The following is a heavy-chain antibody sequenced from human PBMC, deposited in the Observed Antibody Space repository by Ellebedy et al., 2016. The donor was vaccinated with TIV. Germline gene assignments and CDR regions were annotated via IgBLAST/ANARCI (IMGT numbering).Heavy chain of an antibody. Sequence: GESLKISCEASGFAFSDYGMHWVRQAPGKGLEWVSAISGSGGSAYYADSVKGRFTIIRDNSKNTLYLQMDRLRAEDTAVYYCAKGTSSGFNYDRVGFEYWGQGALVTVSS. CDR1: GFAFSDYG. V-gene: IGHV3-23*01. CDR3: AKGTSSGFNYDRVGFEY. CDR2: ISGSGGSA. D-gene: IGHD3-22*01. J-gene: IGHJ4*02.